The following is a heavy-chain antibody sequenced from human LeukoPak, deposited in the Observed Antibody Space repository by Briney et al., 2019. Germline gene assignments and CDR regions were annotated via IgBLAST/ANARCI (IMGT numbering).Heavy chain of an antibody. CDR2: IYSGGST. V-gene: IGHV3-53*01. D-gene: IGHD3-22*01. J-gene: IGHJ4*02. CDR1: GFTVSSNY. CDR3: ARGIVVHTGNYFDY. Sequence: PGGSLRLSCAASGFTVSSNYMSWVRQAPGKGLEWVSVIYSGGSTYYADPVKGRFTISRDNSKNTLYLQMNSLRAEDTAVYYCARGIVVHTGNYFDYWGQGTLVTVSS.